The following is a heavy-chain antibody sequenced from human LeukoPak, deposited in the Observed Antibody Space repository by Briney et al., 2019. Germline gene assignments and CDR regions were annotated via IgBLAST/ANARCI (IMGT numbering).Heavy chain of an antibody. CDR1: GYTFTSYD. CDR3: ARGQTSYYHYYGLDV. V-gene: IGHV1-8*01. J-gene: IGHJ6*02. CDR2: MSPNSGNT. Sequence: ASVKVSCKASGYTFTSYDINWVRQAPGQGLEWMGWMSPNSGNTGYAQKFQGRVTMTRDTSITTAYMELSSPRSEDTAVYYCARGQTSYYHYYGLDVWGQGTTVTVSS.